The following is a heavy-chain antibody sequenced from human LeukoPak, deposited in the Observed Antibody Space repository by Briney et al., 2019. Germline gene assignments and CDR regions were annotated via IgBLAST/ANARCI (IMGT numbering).Heavy chain of an antibody. Sequence: GGSLRLSCAASGFTFSGYAMHWVRQAPGKGLDWVALISYDGSDKYYGDSVMGRFTMSRDNSRNTLYLQMDSLRAEDTAVYYCARESGRRISKDHLDYWGQGTLVTVSS. CDR3: ARESGRRISKDHLDY. V-gene: IGHV3-30-3*01. J-gene: IGHJ4*02. D-gene: IGHD1-26*01. CDR2: ISYDGSDK. CDR1: GFTFSGYA.